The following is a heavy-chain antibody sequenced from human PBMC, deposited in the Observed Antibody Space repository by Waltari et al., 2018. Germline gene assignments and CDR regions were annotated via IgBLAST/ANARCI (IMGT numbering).Heavy chain of an antibody. D-gene: IGHD1-20*01. V-gene: IGHV3-33*01. CDR3: ARENNVGSSPADV. J-gene: IGHJ6*02. CDR1: GFPFSRYG. CDR2: VWDDESQK. Sequence: QVQLVESGGGVVQPGRSLRLSCAASGFPFSRYGMHWVRQAPGKGLEWVAVVWDDESQKYYADSLKGRFTISRDNSKNTLYLQMNSLRAEDTAVYYCARENNVGSSPADVWGQGTTVTVSS.